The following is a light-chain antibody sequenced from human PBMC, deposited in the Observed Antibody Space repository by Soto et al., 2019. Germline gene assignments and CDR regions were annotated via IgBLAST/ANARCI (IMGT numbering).Light chain of an antibody. CDR3: QQYDSSPRT. CDR2: DAT. J-gene: IGKJ1*01. CDR1: QTVDNF. V-gene: IGKV3-20*01. Sequence: EIVLTQSPVIVSLSPGERATLSCRASQTVDNFLAWYQLKPGKAPRLLIYDATKRASGIPVRFTGSGSGTDFTLTISRLEPEDFAVYYCQQYDSSPRTFGQGTKVDIK.